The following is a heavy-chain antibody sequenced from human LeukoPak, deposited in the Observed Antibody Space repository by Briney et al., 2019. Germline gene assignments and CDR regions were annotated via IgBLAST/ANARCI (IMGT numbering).Heavy chain of an antibody. Sequence: PSETLSLTCAVYGGSFSGYYWSWIRQPPGKGLEWIGEINHSGSTNYNPSLKSRVTISVDPSKKQFSLKLSSVTAADPAVYYCARGSDGTDTGHWPPPRRRTTAGKTNWFDPWGQGTLVTVSS. CDR2: INHSGST. V-gene: IGHV4-34*01. J-gene: IGHJ5*02. D-gene: IGHD1-7*01. CDR1: GGSFSGYY. CDR3: ARGSDGTDTGHWPPPRRRTTAGKTNWFDP.